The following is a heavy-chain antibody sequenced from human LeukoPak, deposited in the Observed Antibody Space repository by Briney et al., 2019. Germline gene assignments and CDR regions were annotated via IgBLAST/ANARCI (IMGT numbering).Heavy chain of an antibody. Sequence: TGGSLRLSCAASGFTFSSYAMSWVRQAPGKGLEWVSAISGSGGSTYYADSVKGRFTISRDNSKNTLYLQMNSLRAEDTAVYYCAKWVQEPYYYYGMDVWGQGTTVTVSS. CDR3: AKWVQEPYYYYGMDV. J-gene: IGHJ6*02. CDR2: ISGSGGST. CDR1: GFTFSSYA. D-gene: IGHD6-13*01. V-gene: IGHV3-23*01.